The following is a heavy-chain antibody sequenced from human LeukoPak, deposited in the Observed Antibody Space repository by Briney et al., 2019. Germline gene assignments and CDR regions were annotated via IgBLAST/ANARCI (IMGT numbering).Heavy chain of an antibody. J-gene: IGHJ4*02. D-gene: IGHD2-15*01. V-gene: IGHV3-64*01. CDR3: ARDYCSGGYCYSDY. CDR2: ISSNGGST. CDR1: GFTFSSYA. Sequence: GGSLRLSCAASGFTFSSYAMHWVRQAPGKGLEYVSAISSNGGSTYYANSVKGRFTISRDNSKNTLYLQMGSLRAEDMAVYYCARDYCSGGYCYSDYWGQGTLVTVSS.